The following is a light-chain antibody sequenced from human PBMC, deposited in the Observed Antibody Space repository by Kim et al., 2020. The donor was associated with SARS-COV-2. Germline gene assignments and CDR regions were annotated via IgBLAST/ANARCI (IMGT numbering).Light chain of an antibody. Sequence: SSELTQPPSVSVSPGQTARITCSGDALAKQYAFWFQQKPGQAPVLVIYNDSDRPSGIHERFSGSSSGTTVTLTISGVQAEDEADYYCQSADSIGTYWVFGGGTKVTVL. V-gene: IGLV3-25*03. CDR3: QSADSIGTYWV. CDR2: NDS. CDR1: ALAKQY. J-gene: IGLJ3*02.